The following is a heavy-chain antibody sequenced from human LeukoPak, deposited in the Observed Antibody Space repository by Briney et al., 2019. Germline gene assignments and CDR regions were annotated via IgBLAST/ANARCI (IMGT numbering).Heavy chain of an antibody. CDR3: ARDIESDTRDY. CDR1: VPSLFTPN. CDR2: ISRRGVI. J-gene: IGHJ4*02. Sequence: GGSLRLSCAPSVPSLFTPNFHSVRQAPGKGLEWVAFISRRGVIHYADSVKGRFTISRDNAQDSLFLQMNSLRVEDTALYYCARDIESDTRDYWGQGTLVIVSS. V-gene: IGHV3-69-1*02.